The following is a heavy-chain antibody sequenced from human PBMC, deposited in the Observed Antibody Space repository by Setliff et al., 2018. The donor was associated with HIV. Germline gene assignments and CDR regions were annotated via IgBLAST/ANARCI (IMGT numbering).Heavy chain of an antibody. CDR2: NGIINGAK. V-gene: IGHV3-48*01. Sequence: GGSLRLSCAASGFTFSSYSMNWVRQAPGKGLEWISYNGIINGAKHYADSVRGRFTASRDNGKNSLFLQMNSLRAEDTAVYYCVRGTLDFWGQGTLVTVSS. CDR3: VRGTLDF. CDR1: GFTFSSYS. J-gene: IGHJ4*02.